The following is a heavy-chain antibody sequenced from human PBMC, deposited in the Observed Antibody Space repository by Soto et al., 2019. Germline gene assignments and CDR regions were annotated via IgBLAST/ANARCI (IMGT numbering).Heavy chain of an antibody. CDR3: ACYCDVGSCYNY. D-gene: IGHD2-15*01. V-gene: IGHV1-8*02. CDR2: MNPKSGNT. J-gene: IGHJ4*02. CDR1: GYTFNSYD. Sequence: QVQLVQSGAEVKKPGASVKVSCKASGYTFNSYDINWVRQAPGQGPEWMGWMNPKSGNTGYARKFQGRVTMTRDTPINTAYMELNSLRSEDTAVYYCACYCDVGSCYNYWGQGTLVTVSP.